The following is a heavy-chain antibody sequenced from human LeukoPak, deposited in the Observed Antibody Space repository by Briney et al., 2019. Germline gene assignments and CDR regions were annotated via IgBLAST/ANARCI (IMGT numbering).Heavy chain of an antibody. CDR1: GFTFSSYS. D-gene: IGHD4-23*01. CDR2: ISSSSSYI. J-gene: IGHJ4*02. V-gene: IGHV3-21*01. Sequence: GGSLRLSCAASGFTFSSYSMNWVRQAPGKGLEWVSSISSSSSYIYYADSVKGRFTISRDNAKNSLYLQMNSLRAEDTALYYCARVAGGNSPYYFDYWGQGTLVTVSS. CDR3: ARVAGGNSPYYFDY.